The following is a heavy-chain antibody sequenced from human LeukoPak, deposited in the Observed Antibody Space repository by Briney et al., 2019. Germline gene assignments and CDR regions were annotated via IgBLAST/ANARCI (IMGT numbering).Heavy chain of an antibody. Sequence: SVKVSCKASGGTFSSYAISWVRQAPGQGLEWMGRIIPILGIANYAQKFQGRVTITADESTSTAYMELSSLRSEDTAVYYCAMMGELDYWGQGTLVTVSS. D-gene: IGHD2-21*01. CDR3: AMMGELDY. CDR2: IIPILGIA. CDR1: GGTFSSYA. V-gene: IGHV1-69*04. J-gene: IGHJ4*02.